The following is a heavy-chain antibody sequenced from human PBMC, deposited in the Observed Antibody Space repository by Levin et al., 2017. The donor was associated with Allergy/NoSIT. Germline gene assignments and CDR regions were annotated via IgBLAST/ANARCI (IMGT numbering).Heavy chain of an antibody. Sequence: ASETLSLTCTVSGGSINSRDYYWTWVRQSPGKGLEWIGYIYYGSSTSFYNPSLKSRLTISEDTSKNQISLQLSSVTAADTAVYFCTTMYYYKGSGFYYNFDNWGQGTLVTVAS. J-gene: IGHJ4*02. D-gene: IGHD3-22*01. CDR2: IYYGSSTS. CDR1: GGSINSRDYY. CDR3: TTMYYYKGSGFYYNFDN. V-gene: IGHV4-30-4*01.